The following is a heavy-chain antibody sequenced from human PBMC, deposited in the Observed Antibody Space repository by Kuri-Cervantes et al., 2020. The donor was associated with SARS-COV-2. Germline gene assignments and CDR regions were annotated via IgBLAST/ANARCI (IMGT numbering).Heavy chain of an antibody. CDR3: VKCSAASHPCYLDY. D-gene: IGHD3-10*02. V-gene: IGHV3-23*01. J-gene: IGHJ4*03. CDR2: ITDEGADT. Sequence: GESLKISCAASGFTFSSYWMSWVRQAPGKGLEWISDITDEGADTYFADSVKGRFTISRDNSKYSLTLQMSSLRAEDTAIYYCVKCSAASHPCYLDYWGQGTLVTVSS. CDR1: GFTFSSYW.